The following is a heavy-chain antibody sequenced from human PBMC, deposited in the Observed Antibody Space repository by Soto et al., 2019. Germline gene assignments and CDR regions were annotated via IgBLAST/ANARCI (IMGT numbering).Heavy chain of an antibody. V-gene: IGHV1-18*01. CDR1: GYTFPSYG. J-gene: IGHJ4*02. Sequence: ASVKVSCKSSGYTFPSYGISRVRQAPGQGLEWMGWISAYNGNTNYAQRLQGRVTMTTDTSTSTAYMELRSLRSDDTAVYYCARWDFSYGRHYFDYWRQGTLVPVSS. CDR3: ARWDFSYGRHYFDY. D-gene: IGHD5-18*01. CDR2: ISAYNGNT.